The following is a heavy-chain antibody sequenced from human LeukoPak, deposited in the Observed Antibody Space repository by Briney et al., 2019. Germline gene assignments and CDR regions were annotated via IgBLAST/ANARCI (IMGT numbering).Heavy chain of an antibody. CDR2: IYPGDFDT. Sequence: GESLKISCRGSGYRFTSYWIGWVRQMPGKGLEWMGIIYPGDFDTGYSPSFQGQVTISVDKSITTAYLQWNSLKASDTAMYYCARSPAVAEYYFDYWGQGTLVTVSS. V-gene: IGHV5-51*01. CDR3: ARSPAVAEYYFDY. CDR1: GYRFTSYW. D-gene: IGHD6-19*01. J-gene: IGHJ4*02.